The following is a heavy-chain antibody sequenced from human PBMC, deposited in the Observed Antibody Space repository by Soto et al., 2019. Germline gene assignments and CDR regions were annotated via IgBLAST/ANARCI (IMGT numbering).Heavy chain of an antibody. D-gene: IGHD5-12*01. J-gene: IGHJ3*02. CDR3: ERTYRSGYVREYSGYYNRRGAFDT. V-gene: IGHV1-18*01. CDR2: ISAYNGNT. CDR1: GYTFTSYG. Sequence: QVQLVQSGAEVKKPGASVKVSCKASGYTFTSYGISWVRQAPGQGLEWMGWISAYNGNTNYAQKLQGRVTMTTDTSTSTAYMELRSLRSDDTAVYYCERTYRSGYVREYSGYYNRRGAFDTWGQATMVTVSS.